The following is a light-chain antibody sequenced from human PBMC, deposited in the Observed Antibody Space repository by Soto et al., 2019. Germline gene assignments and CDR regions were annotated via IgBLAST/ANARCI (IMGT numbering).Light chain of an antibody. CDR1: QSINKW. Sequence: DILLTQSPSTLSSSLGDRATISCRASQSINKWLAWYQHKPGKAPNLLIYEVSTLHSGVPSRFSGSGSGTEFTLTISSLQNDDFATYYGQHYNSYSEAFGQGTKVDIK. CDR2: EVS. J-gene: IGKJ1*01. V-gene: IGKV1-5*03. CDR3: QHYNSYSEA.